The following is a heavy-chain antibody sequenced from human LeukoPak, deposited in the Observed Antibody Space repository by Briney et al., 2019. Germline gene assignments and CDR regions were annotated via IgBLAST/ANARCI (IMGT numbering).Heavy chain of an antibody. CDR3: ARHFCSSTSCSN. J-gene: IGHJ4*02. CDR2: ISSSSSTL. D-gene: IGHD2-2*01. CDR1: GFTFSSYS. V-gene: IGHV3-48*01. Sequence: GGSLRLSCAASGFTFSSYSMNWVRQAPRKGLEWVSYISSSSSTLYYADSVKGRFTISRHNAENSLYLQMNSLRAEDTAVYYCARHFCSSTSCSNWGQGTLVTVSS.